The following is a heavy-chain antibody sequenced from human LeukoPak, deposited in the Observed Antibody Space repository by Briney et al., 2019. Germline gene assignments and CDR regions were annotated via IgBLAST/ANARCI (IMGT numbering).Heavy chain of an antibody. V-gene: IGHV3-74*01. CDR1: GFTFSSYW. CDR3: ARAPPPTYYYDSSGYYYPFDY. D-gene: IGHD3-22*01. CDR2: INSDGRST. Sequence: GGSLRLSCAASGFTFSSYWMQWVRQAPGKGLVWVSRINSDGRSTSYADSVKGRFTISRDNAKNTLYLQMNSLRAEDTAVYYCARAPPPTYYYDSSGYYYPFDYWGQGTLVTVSS. J-gene: IGHJ4*02.